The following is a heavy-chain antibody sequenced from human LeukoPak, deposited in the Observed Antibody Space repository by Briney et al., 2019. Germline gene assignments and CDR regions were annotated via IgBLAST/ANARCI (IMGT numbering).Heavy chain of an antibody. CDR1: GYTFTGYY. D-gene: IGHD3-3*01. CDR2: INPNSGGT. Sequence: ASVKVSCKASGYTFTGYYMHWVRQAPGQGLEWMGWINPNSGGTNYAQKFQGRVTMTRDTSISTAYMELSRLRSDDTAVYYCARAPSITIFGVVIIEGDYYYMDVWGKGTTVTVSS. J-gene: IGHJ6*03. CDR3: ARAPSITIFGVVIIEGDYYYMDV. V-gene: IGHV1-2*02.